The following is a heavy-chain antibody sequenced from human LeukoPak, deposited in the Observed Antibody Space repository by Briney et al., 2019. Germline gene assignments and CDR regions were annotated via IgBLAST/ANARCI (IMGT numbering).Heavy chain of an antibody. J-gene: IGHJ4*02. CDR2: IYYSGST. V-gene: IGHV4-61*01. D-gene: IGHD2-2*01. CDR1: GGPVSSGNYY. Sequence: SETLSLTCTVSGGPVSSGNYYWSWIRQPPGKGLEWIGYIYYSGSTNYNPSLKSRVTISVDTSKNQFSLKLRSVTAADTAVYYCAREKTCSSTSCYFFDYWGQGTLVTVSS. CDR3: AREKTCSSTSCYFFDY.